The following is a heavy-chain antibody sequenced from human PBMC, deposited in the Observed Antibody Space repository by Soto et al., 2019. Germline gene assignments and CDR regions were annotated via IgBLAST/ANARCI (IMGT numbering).Heavy chain of an antibody. CDR3: ARAVHPGDCSSTSCYFDY. CDR2: IYPGDSDT. Sequence: GESLKISCKGSGYSFTSYWIGWVRQMPGKGLEWMGIIYPGDSDTRYSPSFQGQVTISADKSISTAYLQWSSLKASDTAMYYCARAVHPGDCSSTSCYFDYWGQGTLVTVSS. CDR1: GYSFTSYW. V-gene: IGHV5-51*01. D-gene: IGHD2-2*01. J-gene: IGHJ4*02.